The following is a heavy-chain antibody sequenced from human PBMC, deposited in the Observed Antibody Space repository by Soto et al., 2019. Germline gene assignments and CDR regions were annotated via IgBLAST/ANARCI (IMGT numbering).Heavy chain of an antibody. D-gene: IGHD3-22*01. CDR1: GYTFTGYY. Sequence: SVKVSCKASGYTFTGYYMHWVRQAPGQGLEWMGWINPNSGGTNYAQKFQGRVTMTRDTSISTAYMELSRLRSDDTAVYYCAREGGSYDSGGYLIRGAFDIWGQGTMVTVSS. V-gene: IGHV1-2*02. CDR2: INPNSGGT. CDR3: AREGGSYDSGGYLIRGAFDI. J-gene: IGHJ3*02.